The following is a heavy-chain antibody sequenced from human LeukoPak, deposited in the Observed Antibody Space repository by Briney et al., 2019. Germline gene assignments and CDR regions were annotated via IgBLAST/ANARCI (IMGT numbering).Heavy chain of an antibody. CDR2: INTNTGNP. Sequence: ASVKVSCKASGYTFTNYAMNWVRQAPGQGLEWMGWINTNTGNPTYAQGLTGRFVFSLDTSVSTAYLQISSLKAEDTAVYYCASPPRDDSSGRNYYYYYYMDVWGKGTTVTVSS. V-gene: IGHV7-4-1*02. CDR1: GYTFTNYA. J-gene: IGHJ6*03. CDR3: ASPPRDDSSGRNYYYYYYMDV. D-gene: IGHD3-22*01.